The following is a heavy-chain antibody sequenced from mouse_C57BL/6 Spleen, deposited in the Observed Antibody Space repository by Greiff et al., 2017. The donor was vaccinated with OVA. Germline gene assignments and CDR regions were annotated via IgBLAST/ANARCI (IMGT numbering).Heavy chain of an antibody. CDR1: GYAFSSSW. CDR2: IYPGDGDT. D-gene: IGHD2-4*01. Sequence: QVQLQQSGPELVKPGASVKISCKASGYAFSSSWMNWVKQRPGKGLEWIGRIYPGDGDTNSNGKFKGKATLTADKSSSTAYMQRSSLTSEDSAVYFWARLSLRDYAMDYWGQGTSVTVSS. CDR3: ARLSLRDYAMDY. J-gene: IGHJ4*01. V-gene: IGHV1-82*01.